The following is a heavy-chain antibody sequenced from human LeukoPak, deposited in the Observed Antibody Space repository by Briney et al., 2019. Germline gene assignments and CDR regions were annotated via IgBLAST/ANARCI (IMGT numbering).Heavy chain of an antibody. D-gene: IGHD2-2*01. CDR2: FDPEDGET. CDR1: GYTLTELS. J-gene: IGHJ4*02. Sequence: ASVKVSCKVSGYTLTELSMHWVRQAPGKGLEWMGGFDPEDGETIYAQKFQGRVTMTEDTSTDTAYMELSSLRSEDTAVYYCATRDRYQLLIGLDYYFDYWGQGTLVTVPS. V-gene: IGHV1-24*01. CDR3: ATRDRYQLLIGLDYYFDY.